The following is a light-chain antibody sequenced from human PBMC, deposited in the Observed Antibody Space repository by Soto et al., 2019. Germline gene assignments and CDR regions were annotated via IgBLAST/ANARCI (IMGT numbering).Light chain of an antibody. CDR2: GAS. CDR1: QSVSSTY. Sequence: EILLTQSPVTLSLSPGERATLSCRASQSVSSTYLAWYQQKPGQAPKLLIYGASSRATGIPDRFSGSGSGTDLTLTISRLEPEDFAVYYCQQYGSSPPYTFGQGTKLEIK. V-gene: IGKV3-20*01. CDR3: QQYGSSPPYT. J-gene: IGKJ2*01.